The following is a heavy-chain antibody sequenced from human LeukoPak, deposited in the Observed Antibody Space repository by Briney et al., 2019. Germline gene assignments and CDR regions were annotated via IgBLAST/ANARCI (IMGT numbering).Heavy chain of an antibody. D-gene: IGHD3-10*02. V-gene: IGHV3-48*03. J-gene: IGHJ6*04. CDR3: AELGITMIGGV. Sequence: GGSLRLSCAASGFTFSSYEFIWVRQAPGKGLEWVSYISSSGSTISHADSVKGRFTISRDNAKNSLYLQMNSLRAEDTAVYYCAELGITMIGGVWGKGTTVTISS. CDR1: GFTFSSYE. CDR2: ISSSGSTI.